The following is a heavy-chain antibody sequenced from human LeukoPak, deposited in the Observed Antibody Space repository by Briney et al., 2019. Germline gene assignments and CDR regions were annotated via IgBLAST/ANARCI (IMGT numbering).Heavy chain of an antibody. D-gene: IGHD5-24*01. V-gene: IGHV3-7*01. Sequence: GGSLRLSCVGSGFTFRNHWVNWVRQSPRKGLEWVANIKPDGIDKYYVDSARGRFTVSRDNAKNSAFLQMNSLRAEDTAIYYCATISAQTFDIWGQGTLVSVSS. J-gene: IGHJ3*02. CDR3: ATISAQTFDI. CDR2: IKPDGIDK. CDR1: GFTFRNHW.